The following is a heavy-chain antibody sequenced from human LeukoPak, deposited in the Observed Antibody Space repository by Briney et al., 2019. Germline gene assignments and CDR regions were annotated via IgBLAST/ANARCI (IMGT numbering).Heavy chain of an antibody. CDR3: AELGITMIGGV. D-gene: IGHD3-10*02. V-gene: IGHV3-23*01. CDR2: ISGSGGSI. Sequence: GGSLRLSCAASVFTFSSYGMSWVRQAPGKGLEWVSGISGSGGSIYYADSVKGRFTISRDNAKNSLYLQMNSLRAEDTAVYYCAELGITMIGGVWGRGTTVTISS. J-gene: IGHJ6*04. CDR1: VFTFSSYG.